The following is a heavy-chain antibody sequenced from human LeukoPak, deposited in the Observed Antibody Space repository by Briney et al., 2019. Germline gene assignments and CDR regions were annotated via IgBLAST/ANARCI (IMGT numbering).Heavy chain of an antibody. CDR2: IIGSGETT. J-gene: IGHJ4*02. Sequence: PGGSLRLSCVASGITFSNYAMSWVRQAPGKGLEWVSAIIGSGETTYYADSVKGRLTTSRDNSKNTLYLQMNSLRAEDTAVYYCAKVTGGDMITYGGLDYWGQGTLVTVSS. CDR3: AKVTGGDMITYGGLDY. V-gene: IGHV3-23*01. D-gene: IGHD3-16*01. CDR1: GITFSNYA.